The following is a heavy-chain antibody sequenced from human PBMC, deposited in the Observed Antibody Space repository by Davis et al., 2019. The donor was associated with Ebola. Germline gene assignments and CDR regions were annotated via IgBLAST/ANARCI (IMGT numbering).Heavy chain of an antibody. CDR3: ARGPLSDFWSGYPNYYYYGMDV. D-gene: IGHD3-3*01. CDR2: IIPIFGTA. Sequence: SVKVSCKASGGTFSSYAISWVRQAPGQGLEWMGGIIPIFGTANYAQKFQGRVTITADKSTSTAYMELSSLRSEDTAVYYCARGPLSDFWSGYPNYYYYGMDVWGQGTTVTVSS. V-gene: IGHV1-69*06. CDR1: GGTFSSYA. J-gene: IGHJ6*02.